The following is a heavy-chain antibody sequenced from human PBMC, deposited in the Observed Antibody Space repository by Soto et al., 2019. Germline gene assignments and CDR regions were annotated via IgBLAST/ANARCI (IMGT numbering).Heavy chain of an antibody. J-gene: IGHJ4*02. Sequence: LRLSCAASGFTFRNAWMSWFRQAPGKGLEWVGHIKTKIDGGTTDYAAPVKGRFSISRDDLKDMLFLQMNSLNTGDTDVYYCATEIGSYFDYWGQGILVTVSS. V-gene: IGHV3-15*01. CDR2: IKTKIDGGTT. D-gene: IGHD3-10*01. CDR3: ATEIGSYFDY. CDR1: GFTFRNAW.